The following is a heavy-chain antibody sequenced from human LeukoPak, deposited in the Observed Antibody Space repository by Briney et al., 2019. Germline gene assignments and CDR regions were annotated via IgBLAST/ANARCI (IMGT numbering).Heavy chain of an antibody. Sequence: GGSLRLSCAASGFTFSSYEMNWVRQAPGKGLEWVSYISSSGSTIYYAESVTGRFTISRDNAKNSLYLQMNSLRAEDTAVYYCARVEGGGGYSYGNGMDVWGQGTTVTVSS. CDR2: ISSSGSTI. CDR3: ARVEGGGGYSYGNGMDV. V-gene: IGHV3-48*03. CDR1: GFTFSSYE. J-gene: IGHJ6*02. D-gene: IGHD5-18*01.